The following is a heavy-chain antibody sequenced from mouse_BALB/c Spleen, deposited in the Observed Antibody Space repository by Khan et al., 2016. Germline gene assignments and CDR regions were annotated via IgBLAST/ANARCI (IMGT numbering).Heavy chain of an antibody. CDR2: INPTTGYT. Sequence: QVQLKESGAELAKPGASVKMSCKASGYTFTTYWMHWVQQRPGQGLEWIGYINPTTGYTEYNQKFKDKATLTADKSSSTAYMQLSSLTSEDSAVYYCARDLDYWGQGTTLTVSS. CDR1: GYTFTTYW. V-gene: IGHV1-7*01. CDR3: ARDLDY. J-gene: IGHJ2*01.